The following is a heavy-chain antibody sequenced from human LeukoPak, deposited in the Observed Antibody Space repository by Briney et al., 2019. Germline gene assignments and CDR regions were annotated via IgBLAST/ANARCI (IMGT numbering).Heavy chain of an antibody. V-gene: IGHV4-34*01. CDR3: ARGGWHSSSWYFDY. D-gene: IGHD6-13*01. Sequence: PSETLSLTCAVYGGSFGGYYWSWIRQPPGKGLEWIGEITHGGSTNYNPSLKSRVTISVDTSKNQFSLELNSVTAADTAVYYCARGGWHSSSWYFDYWGQGTLVTVSS. J-gene: IGHJ4*02. CDR1: GGSFGGYY. CDR2: ITHGGST.